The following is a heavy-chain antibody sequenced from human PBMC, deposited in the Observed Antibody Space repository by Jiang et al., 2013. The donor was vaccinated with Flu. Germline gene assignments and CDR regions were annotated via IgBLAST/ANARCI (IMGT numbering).Heavy chain of an antibody. CDR1: GYIFTNDW. J-gene: IGHJ4*02. Sequence: SLKISCKGSGYIFTNDWIGWVRQMPGKGLEWMGVIFPGDSDTRYSPSFQGQATISADRSISTAYLQLSSLKASDTAMYYCVRRRGAANPVDSWGQGTLVTVSS. D-gene: IGHD6-13*01. V-gene: IGHV5-51*01. CDR2: IFPGDSDT. CDR3: VRRRGAANPVDS.